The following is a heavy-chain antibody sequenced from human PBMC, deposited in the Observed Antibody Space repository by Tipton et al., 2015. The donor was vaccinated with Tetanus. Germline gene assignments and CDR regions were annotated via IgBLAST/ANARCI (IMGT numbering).Heavy chain of an antibody. CDR2: IDPNSGDT. V-gene: IGHV1-2*02. D-gene: IGHD3-22*01. J-gene: IGHJ6*02. CDR1: GYTFTGYY. CDR3: ARDRGDYIYYGMDV. Sequence: QLVQSGAELRKPGASVKVSCTASGYTFTGYYMYWVRQAPGQGLEWVGWIDPNSGDTIYAQNFQGRVTMTRDTSISTVYMELNRLRSDDTAVYYCARDRGDYIYYGMDVWGPGTTVTVSS.